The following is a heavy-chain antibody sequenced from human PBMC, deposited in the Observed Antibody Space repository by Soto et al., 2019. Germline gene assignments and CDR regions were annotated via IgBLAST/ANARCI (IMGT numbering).Heavy chain of an antibody. J-gene: IGHJ4*02. V-gene: IGHV4-59*08. CDR1: GGSISSYY. CDR2: IYYSGST. D-gene: IGHD6-13*01. CDR3: ARSYSSSWYKALYYFDY. Sequence: PSETLSLTCTVSGGSISSYYWSWIRQPPGKGLEWIGYIYYSGSTNYNPSLKSRVTISVDTSKNQFSLKLSSVTAADTAVYYCARSYSSSWYKALYYFDYWGQGTLVTVS.